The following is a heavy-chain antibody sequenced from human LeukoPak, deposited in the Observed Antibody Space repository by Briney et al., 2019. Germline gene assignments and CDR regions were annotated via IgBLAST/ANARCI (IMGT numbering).Heavy chain of an antibody. D-gene: IGHD5-12*01. CDR1: GYSFTTYW. J-gene: IGHJ4*02. Sequence: GESLKISCKGSGYSFTTYWIAWVRQMPGKGPEWMGIIYPGDSDIRYSPSFQGQVTISVDKSISTAYLQWGSLKASDTAMYYCARRAYSGYEFDYWGREPWSPSPQ. CDR3: ARRAYSGYEFDY. V-gene: IGHV5-51*01. CDR2: IYPGDSDI.